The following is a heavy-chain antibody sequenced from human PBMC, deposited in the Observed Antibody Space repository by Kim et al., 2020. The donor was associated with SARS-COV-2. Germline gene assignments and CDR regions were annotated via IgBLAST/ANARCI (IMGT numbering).Heavy chain of an antibody. CDR1: GGSISSGGYY. J-gene: IGHJ5*02. CDR3: ARAPGQWLAGGDYWFDP. D-gene: IGHD6-19*01. Sequence: SETLSLTCTVSGGSISSGGYYWSWIRQHPGKGLEWIGYIYYSGSTYYNPSLKSRVTLSVDTSKNQFSLKLSSVTAADTAVYYCARAPGQWLAGGDYWFDPWGQGTLVTVSS. CDR2: IYYSGST. V-gene: IGHV4-31*03.